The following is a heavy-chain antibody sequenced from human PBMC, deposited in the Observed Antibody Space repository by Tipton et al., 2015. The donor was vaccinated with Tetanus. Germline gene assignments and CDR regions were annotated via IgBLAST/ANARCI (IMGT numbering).Heavy chain of an antibody. D-gene: IGHD6-13*01. CDR2: ISAYNGNT. Sequence: QLVQSGAEVKKPGASVKVSCKASGYTFTSYGISWVRQAPGQGLEWMGWISAYNGNTNYAQKIQGKVTMTTDTSTSTAYMELRSLRSDGTAVYYCARDLFGGQQLVLGHFDYWGQGTLVAVSS. CDR1: GYTFTSYG. V-gene: IGHV1-18*01. J-gene: IGHJ4*02. CDR3: ARDLFGGQQLVLGHFDY.